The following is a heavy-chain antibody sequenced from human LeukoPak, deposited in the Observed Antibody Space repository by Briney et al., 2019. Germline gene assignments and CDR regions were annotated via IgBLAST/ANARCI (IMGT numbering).Heavy chain of an antibody. Sequence: GASVKVSCKASGYTFTSYGISWVRQAPRQGLEWMGWISAYNGNTNYAQKLQGRVTMTTDTSTSTAYMELRSLRSDDTAVYYCARGLVAVTTRGGYFDYWGQGTLVTVSS. CDR3: ARGLVAVTTRGGYFDY. CDR2: ISAYNGNT. CDR1: GYTFTSYG. J-gene: IGHJ4*02. V-gene: IGHV1-18*01. D-gene: IGHD4-11*01.